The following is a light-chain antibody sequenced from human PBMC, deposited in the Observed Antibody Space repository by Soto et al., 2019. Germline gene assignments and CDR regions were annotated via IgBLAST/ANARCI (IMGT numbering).Light chain of an antibody. V-gene: IGLV2-14*01. CDR2: DVS. CDR3: SSYTTSSIYV. J-gene: IGLJ1*01. CDR1: SSDVGAYNY. Sequence: HSALTQPASVSGSPGQSITISCTGTSSDVGAYNYVSWYQQHPGKAPKLMIYDVSNRPSGVSSRFSGSKSGNTASLTFSGLQAEDEADYYCSSYTTSSIYVFGTGTKLTVL.